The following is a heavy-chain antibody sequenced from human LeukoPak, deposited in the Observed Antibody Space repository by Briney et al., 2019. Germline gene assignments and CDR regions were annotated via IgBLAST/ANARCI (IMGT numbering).Heavy chain of an antibody. Sequence: PGGCLRLSCAASGFTFSSYSVNWVRQAPGKGLEWVSSISSSSSYIYYADSVKGRFTISRDNAKNSLYLQMNSLRAEDTAVYYCAKDRGSSEHFDYWGQGTMVTVSS. J-gene: IGHJ4*02. CDR2: ISSSSSYI. D-gene: IGHD1-26*01. CDR1: GFTFSSYS. CDR3: AKDRGSSEHFDY. V-gene: IGHV3-21*01.